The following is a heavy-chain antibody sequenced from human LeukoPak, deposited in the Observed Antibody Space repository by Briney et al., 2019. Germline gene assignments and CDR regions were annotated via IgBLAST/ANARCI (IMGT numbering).Heavy chain of an antibody. D-gene: IGHD6-6*01. Sequence: ASVKVSCKASGYTFTGYYMHWVRQAPGQGLEWMGWINPNSGGTDYAQKFQGRVTMTRDTSISTAYMELSRLRSDDTAVYYCARGAAEYSSSSWENWFDPWGQGTLVTVSS. CDR2: INPNSGGT. CDR1: GYTFTGYY. J-gene: IGHJ5*02. CDR3: ARGAAEYSSSSWENWFDP. V-gene: IGHV1-2*02.